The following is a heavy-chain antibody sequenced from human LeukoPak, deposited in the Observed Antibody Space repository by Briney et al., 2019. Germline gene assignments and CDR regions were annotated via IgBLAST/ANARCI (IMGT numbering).Heavy chain of an antibody. D-gene: IGHD3-22*01. CDR2: ISYSGST. CDR1: GGSINSSNDY. V-gene: IGHV4-39*07. CDR3: ARGGYYYDSSGYFPSMDV. Sequence: SETLSLTCTVSGGSINSSNDYWGWIRQPPGKGLEWIGYISYSGSTYNNPSLKSRVSISVDTSKNQFSLKLSSVTAADTAVYYCARGGYYYDSSGYFPSMDVWGKGTTVTVSS. J-gene: IGHJ6*03.